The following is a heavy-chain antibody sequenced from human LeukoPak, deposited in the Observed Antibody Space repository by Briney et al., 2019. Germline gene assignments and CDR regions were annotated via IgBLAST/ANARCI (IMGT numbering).Heavy chain of an antibody. V-gene: IGHV3-20*04. CDR1: GFSFDDYG. J-gene: IGHJ4*02. D-gene: IGHD3-3*01. CDR2: INWSGGST. Sequence: GGSLRLSCAASGFSFDDYGMSWVRQAPGKGLEWVSGINWSGGSTGYADSVKGRFTISRDNAKNSLYLQMNSLRAEDTALYYCATLYDFWSAHYPNWGQGTLVTVSS. CDR3: ATLYDFWSAHYPN.